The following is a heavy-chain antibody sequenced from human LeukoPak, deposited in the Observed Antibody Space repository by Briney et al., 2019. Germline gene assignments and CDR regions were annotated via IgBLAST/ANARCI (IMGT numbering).Heavy chain of an antibody. CDR3: ARRAGYSSGWYVDY. J-gene: IGHJ4*02. CDR1: GGSFSGYY. V-gene: IGHV4-34*01. CDR2: INHSGST. D-gene: IGHD6-19*01. Sequence: SETLSLTCAVCGGSFSGYYWSWIRQPPGKGLEWIGEINHSGSTNYNPSLKSRVTISVDTSKNQFSLKLSSVTAADTAVYYCARRAGYSSGWYVDYWGQGTLVTVSS.